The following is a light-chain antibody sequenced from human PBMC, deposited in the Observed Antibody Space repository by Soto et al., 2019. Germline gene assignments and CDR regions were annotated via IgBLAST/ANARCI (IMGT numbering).Light chain of an antibody. V-gene: IGLV1-44*01. CDR1: NSKIGSNT. J-gene: IGLJ2*01. Sequence: QSVLTQPPSASGTPGQRVTITCSGSNSKIGSNTVNWYQQLPGTAPKLLAYDNNKRPSGVPGRFSDSKSGTSASLAISGLQSEDEADYYCASWDDRLTAVVFGGGTKLTVL. CDR2: DNN. CDR3: ASWDDRLTAVV.